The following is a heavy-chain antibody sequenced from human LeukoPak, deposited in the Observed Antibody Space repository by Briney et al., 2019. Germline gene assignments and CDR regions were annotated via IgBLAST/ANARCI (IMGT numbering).Heavy chain of an antibody. CDR1: GFTFSSYA. Sequence: GGSLRLSCAASGFTFSSYAMSWVRQAPGKGLEWDSGISGSGDNTYYADSVEGRFTISRDNSKNTLYVQVNSLGTEDTAAYYCAKGSYYDSSGSFYFDYWGQGTLVTVSS. V-gene: IGHV3-23*01. CDR2: ISGSGDNT. J-gene: IGHJ4*02. D-gene: IGHD3-22*01. CDR3: AKGSYYDSSGSFYFDY.